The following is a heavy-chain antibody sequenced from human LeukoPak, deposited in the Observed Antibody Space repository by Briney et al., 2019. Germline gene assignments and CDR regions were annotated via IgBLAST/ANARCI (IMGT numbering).Heavy chain of an antibody. CDR3: ASYAAAAGRYYFDY. CDR2: INPNSGGT. CDR1: GYTFTGYY. Sequence: ASVKVSCKASGYTFTGYYMHWARQAPGQGLEWMGWINPNSGGTNYAQKFQGRVTMTRDTSISTAYMELSRLRSDDTAVYYCASYAAAAGRYYFDYWGQGTLVTVSS. V-gene: IGHV1-2*02. D-gene: IGHD6-13*01. J-gene: IGHJ4*02.